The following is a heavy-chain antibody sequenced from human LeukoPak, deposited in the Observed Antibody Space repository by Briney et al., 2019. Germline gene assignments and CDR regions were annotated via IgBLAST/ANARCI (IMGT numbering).Heavy chain of an antibody. CDR3: ARDDRSTRSSFGLDAYDV. D-gene: IGHD1-26*01. J-gene: IGHJ3*01. CDR2: INEDGGQK. CDR1: GFTFSRYW. V-gene: IGHV3-7*01. Sequence: GGSLRLSCAASGFTFSRYWMTWVRQAPGKGLDWVANINEDGGQKCYVDSVKGRFTISRDNARGSLYLQMNSLRAEDTAVYYCARDDRSTRSSFGLDAYDVWGQGTMATVSS.